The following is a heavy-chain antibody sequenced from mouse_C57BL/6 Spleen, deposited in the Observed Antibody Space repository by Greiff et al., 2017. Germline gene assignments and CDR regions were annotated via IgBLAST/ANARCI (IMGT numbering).Heavy chain of an antibody. CDR1: GYSITSDY. Sequence: VQLQQSGPGLAKPSQTLSLTCSVTGYSITSDYWNWIRKFPGNKLEYMGYISYSGSTYDNPSLKSRISITRDTAKNQYYLQLNSVTTEDTATYYCARFSYYGSSSHWYFDVWGTGTTVTVSS. D-gene: IGHD1-1*01. CDR3: ARFSYYGSSSHWYFDV. J-gene: IGHJ1*03. CDR2: ISYSGST. V-gene: IGHV3-8*01.